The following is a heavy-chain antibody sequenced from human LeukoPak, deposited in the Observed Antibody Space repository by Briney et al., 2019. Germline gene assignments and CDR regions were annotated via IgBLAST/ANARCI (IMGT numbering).Heavy chain of an antibody. CDR3: ARPGRAAADSDFEY. CDR2: INPSGGGT. Sequence: ASVKVSCKASGYTFTGYYMHWVRQAPGQGLEWMGAINPSGGGTSYAQQLQGRVTMTRDTSTSTVYLELRSLRSADTAVYYCARPGRAAADSDFEYWGQGTLVTVSS. D-gene: IGHD6-13*01. J-gene: IGHJ4*02. CDR1: GYTFTGYY. V-gene: IGHV1-46*01.